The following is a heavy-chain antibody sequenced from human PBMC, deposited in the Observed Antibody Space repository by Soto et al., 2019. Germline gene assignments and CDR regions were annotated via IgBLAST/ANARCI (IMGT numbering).Heavy chain of an antibody. J-gene: IGHJ4*02. CDR2: IYCDDDK. CDR1: GSSLSTSGVG. V-gene: IGHV2-5*02. CDR3: PHSSHYHYVWGSYRIPFDY. Sequence: QITLKESGPTLVKPTQTLTLTCTFSGSSLSTSGVGVGWIRQPPGTALEWLGLIYCDDDKRYSPSLKSRPTITKDTSKNQVVVTMNNIDPVDTATYYCPHSSHYHYVWGSYRIPFDYWSQGTLVTVSS. D-gene: IGHD3-16*02.